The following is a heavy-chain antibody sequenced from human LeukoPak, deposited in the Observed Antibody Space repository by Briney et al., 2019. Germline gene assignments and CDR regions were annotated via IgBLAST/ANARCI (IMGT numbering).Heavy chain of an antibody. Sequence: GGSLRLSCAASGFTFNSYSMNWVRQAPGKGLEWVSSISSSSSYIYYADSVKGRFTISRDNAKNSLYLQMNSLRAEDTAVYYCARANPLGTLRFFPVDYWGQGTLVTVSS. V-gene: IGHV3-21*01. D-gene: IGHD3-3*01. CDR3: ARANPLGTLRFFPVDY. CDR1: GFTFNSYS. J-gene: IGHJ4*02. CDR2: ISSSSSYI.